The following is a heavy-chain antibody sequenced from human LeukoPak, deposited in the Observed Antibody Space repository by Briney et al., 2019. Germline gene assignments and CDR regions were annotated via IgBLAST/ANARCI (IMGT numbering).Heavy chain of an antibody. Sequence: SETLSLTCTVSGGSISSYYWSWVRQHPGKGLEWIGYIYYSESTYYNPSLKSRVTISVDTSKNQFSLKLSSVTAADTAVYYCARPLTGLGYGMDVWGQGTTVTVSS. D-gene: IGHD1-20*01. J-gene: IGHJ6*02. CDR2: IYYSEST. CDR3: ARPLTGLGYGMDV. V-gene: IGHV4-59*06. CDR1: GGSISSYY.